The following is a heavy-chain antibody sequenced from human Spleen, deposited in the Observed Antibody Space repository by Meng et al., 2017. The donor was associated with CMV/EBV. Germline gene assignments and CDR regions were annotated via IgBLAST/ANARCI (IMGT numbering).Heavy chain of an antibody. CDR2: IYSGGTSI. CDR1: GFTFSSYA. J-gene: IGHJ4*02. D-gene: IGHD3-10*01. CDR3: AKELRNLKLLDRRETFSTDFDY. V-gene: IGHV3-23*03. Sequence: GESLKISCAASGFTFSSYAMTWVRQAPGRGLEWVSLIYSGGTSIYYADSVKGRFTISRDDSKNTLYLQMNSLRAEDTAVYYCAKELRNLKLLDRRETFSTDFDYWGQGTLVTVSS.